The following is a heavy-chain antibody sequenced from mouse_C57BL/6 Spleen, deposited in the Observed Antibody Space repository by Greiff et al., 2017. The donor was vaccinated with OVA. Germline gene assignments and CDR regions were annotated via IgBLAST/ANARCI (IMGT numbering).Heavy chain of an antibody. CDR3: ARGGPGDYYAMDY. V-gene: IGHV1-50*01. CDR1: GYTFTSYW. Sequence: QVQLQQPGAELVKPGASVKLSCKASGYTFTSYWMQWVKQRPGQGLEWIGEIDPSDSYTNYNQKFKGKATLTVDPSSSTAYMQLSSLTSEDSAVYYCARGGPGDYYAMDYWGQGTSVTVSS. CDR2: IDPSDSYT. J-gene: IGHJ4*01.